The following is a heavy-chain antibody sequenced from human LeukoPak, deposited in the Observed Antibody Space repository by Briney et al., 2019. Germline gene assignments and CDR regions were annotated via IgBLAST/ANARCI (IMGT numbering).Heavy chain of an antibody. CDR3: AKTLTTVTILDAFDV. D-gene: IGHD4-17*01. V-gene: IGHV3-23*01. CDR1: GFTFSNYA. J-gene: IGHJ3*01. CDR2: ISGTGGTT. Sequence: GGSLRLSCAASGFTFSNYAMTWVRQVPGKGLEWVSGISGTGGTTNYADSVKGRFTISRDNSKNTLYLQMSSLRAEDMAVYYCAKTLTTVTILDAFDVWGQGTMVTVSS.